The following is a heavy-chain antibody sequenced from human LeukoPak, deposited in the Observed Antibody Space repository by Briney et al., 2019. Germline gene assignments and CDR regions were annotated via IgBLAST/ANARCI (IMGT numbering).Heavy chain of an antibody. CDR3: ARHRLSESSWHEDY. CDR1: GYSFTSYW. Sequence: PGESLVSSFKGSGYSFTSYWISWVRPMPGKGLEWMGRIDPSDSYTNYSPSFQGHVTISADKSISTAYLQWSSLKASDTAMYYCARHRLSESSWHEDYWGQGTRVTFSS. V-gene: IGHV5-10-1*01. J-gene: IGHJ4*02. D-gene: IGHD6-13*01. CDR2: IDPSDSYT.